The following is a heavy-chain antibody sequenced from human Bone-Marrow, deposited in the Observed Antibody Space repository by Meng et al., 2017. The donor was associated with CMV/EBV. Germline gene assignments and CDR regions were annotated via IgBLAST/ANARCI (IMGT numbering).Heavy chain of an antibody. J-gene: IGHJ4*02. CDR3: ARRRGRLYQLSH. V-gene: IGHV3-7*01. D-gene: IGHD2-2*01. Sequence: GESLKISCAASGFTFSSYWMSWVRQAPGRGLEWVANIKQDGSEKYYVDSVKGRFTISRDNAKNSLYLQMNSLRAEDTAVYYCARRRGRLYQLSHWGQGTLVTVSS. CDR2: IKQDGSEK. CDR1: GFTFSSYW.